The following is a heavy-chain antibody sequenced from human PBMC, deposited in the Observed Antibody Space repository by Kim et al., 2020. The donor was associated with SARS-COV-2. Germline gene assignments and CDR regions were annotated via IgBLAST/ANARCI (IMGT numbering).Heavy chain of an antibody. CDR1: GFTFSSYS. CDR2: ISSSSSYI. J-gene: IGHJ5*02. D-gene: IGHD3-3*01. Sequence: GGSLRLSCAASGFTFSSYSMNWVRQAPGKGLEWVSSISSSSSYIYYADSVKGRFTISRDNAKNSLYLQMNSLRAEDTAVYYCARDRLKGGFGVVTLGWFDPWGQGTLVTVSS. CDR3: ARDRLKGGFGVVTLGWFDP. V-gene: IGHV3-21*01.